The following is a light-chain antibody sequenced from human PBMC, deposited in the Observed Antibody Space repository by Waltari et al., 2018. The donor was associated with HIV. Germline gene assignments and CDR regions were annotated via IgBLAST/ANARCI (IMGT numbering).Light chain of an antibody. CDR1: VLPRRY. CDR3: QSTDSGGLHVI. Sequence: SYELTQPPSVSVYPGQTAVITCSGDVLPRRYSYWYQQKPGRAPVVVIYKHRERPSGIPERFSGSIAGTTVTLTITGVQAADEADYYCQSTDSGGLHVIFGGGTKRTVL. J-gene: IGLJ2*01. V-gene: IGLV3-25*03. CDR2: KHR.